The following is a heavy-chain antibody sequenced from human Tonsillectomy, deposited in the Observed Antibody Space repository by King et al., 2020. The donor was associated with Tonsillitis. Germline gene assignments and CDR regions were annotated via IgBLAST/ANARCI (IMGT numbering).Heavy chain of an antibody. CDR1: GFIFSSYA. CDR2: ISGSGDFT. V-gene: IGHV3-23*04. Sequence: VQLVESGGGLVQPGGSLRLSCAASGFIFSSYAISWVRQAPGKGLEWVSLISGSGDFTYYADSVKGRFTISRDNSKNTLYLQMNSLRAEDTALYYCAKDQGERLEPDFYYYFLDVWGKGTTVTVSS. CDR3: AKDQGERLEPDFYYYFLDV. J-gene: IGHJ6*03. D-gene: IGHD3-16*01.